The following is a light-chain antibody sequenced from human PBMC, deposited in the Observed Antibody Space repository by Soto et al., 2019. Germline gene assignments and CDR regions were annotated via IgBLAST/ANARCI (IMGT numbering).Light chain of an antibody. CDR2: DNN. J-gene: IGLJ2*01. V-gene: IGLV1-40*01. Sequence: QSVLTQPPSMSGAPGQRVTISCTGSSSNIGAGYDVHWYQQHPGTAPKLLIFDNNNRPSGVPDRFSGSKSDTSASLAITGLQAEDDADYYCQSFDTSLSGLVVFGGGTKLTVL. CDR3: QSFDTSLSGLVV. CDR1: SSNIGAGYD.